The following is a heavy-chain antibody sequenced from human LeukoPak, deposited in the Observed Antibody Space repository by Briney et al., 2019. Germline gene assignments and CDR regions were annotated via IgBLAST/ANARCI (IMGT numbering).Heavy chain of an antibody. CDR1: GYSISSGYY. Sequence: SETLSLTCAVSGYSISSGYYWGWIRQPPGKGLEWIGSIYHSGSTYYNPSLKSRVTISVDTSKNQFSLKLSSVTAADTAVYYCARRLWFGELGRYWFDPWGQGTLVTVSS. CDR2: IYHSGST. V-gene: IGHV4-38-2*01. J-gene: IGHJ5*02. D-gene: IGHD3-10*01. CDR3: ARRLWFGELGRYWFDP.